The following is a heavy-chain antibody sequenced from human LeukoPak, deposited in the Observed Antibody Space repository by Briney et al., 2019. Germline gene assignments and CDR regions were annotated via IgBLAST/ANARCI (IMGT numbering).Heavy chain of an antibody. CDR3: ARGSYSSSWKTFDY. CDR1: GFTFSSYA. J-gene: IGHJ4*02. V-gene: IGHV3-30*04. D-gene: IGHD6-13*01. Sequence: AGGSLRLSCAASGFTFSSYAMHWVRQAPSKGLEWVALISYDGSINDYADSVKGRFTISRDNSKNTLYLQMNSLRADDTAMYYCARGSYSSSWKTFDYWGQGPLVTVSS. CDR2: ISYDGSIN.